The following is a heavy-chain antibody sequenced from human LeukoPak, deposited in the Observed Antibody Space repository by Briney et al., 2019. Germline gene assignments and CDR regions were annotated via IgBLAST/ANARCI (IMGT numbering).Heavy chain of an antibody. CDR1: GFTFSSYA. V-gene: IGHV3-30-3*01. CDR3: ASIRGYYGGSGSYQGFP. Sequence: GGCLRLVCAVSGFTFSSYAMDWVRQAPGKGLGWVAFISYDGSNKSYAASVKGRFTISRDNHKNTLYLQKNSLRAEDTAVYYCASIRGYYGGSGSYQGFPWGQGTLVPVSS. CDR2: ISYDGSNK. J-gene: IGHJ5*02. D-gene: IGHD3-22*01.